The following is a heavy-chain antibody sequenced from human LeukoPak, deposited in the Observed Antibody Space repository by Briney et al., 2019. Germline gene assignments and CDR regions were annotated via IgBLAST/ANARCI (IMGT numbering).Heavy chain of an antibody. D-gene: IGHD3-10*01. J-gene: IGHJ4*02. V-gene: IGHV3-23*01. CDR3: TKGGATLGYYFGY. Sequence: GGSLRLSCAASGFTFSNYAMRWVRQAPGKGLEWVSSIGRSGDDTYYADSVKGRVTLSRDNSKNTLYLQMNSVRAEDTAIYYCTKGGATLGYYFGYWGQGTLVTVSS. CDR1: GFTFSNYA. CDR2: IGRSGDDT.